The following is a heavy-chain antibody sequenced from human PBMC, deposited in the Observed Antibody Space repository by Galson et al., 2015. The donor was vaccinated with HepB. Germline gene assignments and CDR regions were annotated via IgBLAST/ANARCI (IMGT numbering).Heavy chain of an antibody. CDR3: ARKMIGADDAFDI. CDR2: IWYDGSNK. CDR1: GFTFSSYG. V-gene: IGHV3-33*01. D-gene: IGHD6-25*01. Sequence: SLRLSCAAPGFTFSSYGMHWVRQAPGKGLEWVAVIWYDGSNKYYADSVKGRFTISRDNSKNTLYLQMNSLRAEDTAVYYCARKMIGADDAFDIWGQGTMVTVSS. J-gene: IGHJ3*02.